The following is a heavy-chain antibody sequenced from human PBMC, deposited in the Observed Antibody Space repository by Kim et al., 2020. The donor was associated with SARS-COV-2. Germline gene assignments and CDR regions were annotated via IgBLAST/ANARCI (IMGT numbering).Heavy chain of an antibody. V-gene: IGHV3-30*04. Sequence: SLRLSCAASGFTFSSYAMHWVRQAPGKGLEWVAVISYDGSNKYYADSVKGRFTISRDNSKNTLYLQMNSLRAEDTAVYYCARGIQQLVPDYWGQGTLVTVSS. CDR1: GFTFSSYA. J-gene: IGHJ4*02. CDR2: ISYDGSNK. D-gene: IGHD6-13*01. CDR3: ARGIQQLVPDY.